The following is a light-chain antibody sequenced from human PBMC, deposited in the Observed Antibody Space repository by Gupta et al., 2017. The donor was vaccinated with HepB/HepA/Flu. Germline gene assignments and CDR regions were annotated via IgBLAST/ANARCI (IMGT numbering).Light chain of an antibody. V-gene: IGLV1-47*01. CDR2: RTN. CDR1: SSSFGGNY. Sequence: QSVLPQPLSASGAPGQRVTFSCSGSSSSFGGNYVYWYQQLPGPAPKLLIYRTNQRPSGVPDRFSGSKSGTSASLAISGLRSEDEADYYCAAWDDSLSAVVFGGGTKLTV. J-gene: IGLJ2*01. CDR3: AAWDDSLSAVV.